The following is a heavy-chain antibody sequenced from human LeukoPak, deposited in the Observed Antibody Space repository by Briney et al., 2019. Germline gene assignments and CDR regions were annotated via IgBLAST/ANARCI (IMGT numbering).Heavy chain of an antibody. V-gene: IGHV4-38-2*02. Sequence: SETLSLTCTVPGYSISSGYYWGWIRQPPGKGLEWIGSIYHSGSTYYNPSLKSRVTISVDRSKNQFSLKLSSVTAADTAVYYCARATVSWSRTCYFDYWGQGTLVTVSS. CDR2: IYHSGST. CDR1: GYSISSGYY. CDR3: ARATVSWSRTCYFDY. D-gene: IGHD4-11*01. J-gene: IGHJ4*02.